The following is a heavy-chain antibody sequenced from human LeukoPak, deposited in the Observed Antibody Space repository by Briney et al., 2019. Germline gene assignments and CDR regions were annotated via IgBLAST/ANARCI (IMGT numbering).Heavy chain of an antibody. Sequence: GASVKVSCKASGYTFTSYYMHWVRQAPAQGLEWMGIINPSGGGTSYAQKFQGKDTVTRDRSTSTVYMELSSLRSEDTAVYYCARATIVVVPAATRGVGPWFDPWGQGTLVTVSS. J-gene: IGHJ5*02. CDR3: ARATIVVVPAATRGVGPWFDP. D-gene: IGHD2-2*01. CDR2: INPSGGGT. V-gene: IGHV1-46*01. CDR1: GYTFTSYY.